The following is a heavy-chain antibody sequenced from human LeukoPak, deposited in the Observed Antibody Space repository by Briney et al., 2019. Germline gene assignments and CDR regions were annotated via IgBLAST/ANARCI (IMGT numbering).Heavy chain of an antibody. CDR2: IIPIFGTA. CDR1: GGTFSSYA. Sequence: ASVKVSCKASGGTFSSYAISWVQQAPGQGLEWMGGIIPIFGTANYAQKFQGRVTITADESTSTAYMELSSLRSEDTAVYYCARNYDFWSGETYYFDYWGQGTLVTVSS. CDR3: ARNYDFWSGETYYFDY. V-gene: IGHV1-69*13. D-gene: IGHD3-3*01. J-gene: IGHJ4*02.